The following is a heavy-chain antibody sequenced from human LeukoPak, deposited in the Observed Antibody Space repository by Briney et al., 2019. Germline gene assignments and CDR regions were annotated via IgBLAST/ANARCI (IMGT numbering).Heavy chain of an antibody. D-gene: IGHD3-22*01. CDR3: VRMGVSYYYDSSTYYPVTFDV. Sequence: SETLSLTCGVSGYSIRCGYYWGWIRQSPGKGLEWIATIFHTGSIYHNPSLKSRVILSVYSSKNQFSVILTSVTAADTAVYYCVRMGVSYYYDSSTYYPVTFDVWGQGTMVTVSS. CDR1: GYSIRCGYY. V-gene: IGHV4-38-2*01. CDR2: IFHTGSI. J-gene: IGHJ3*01.